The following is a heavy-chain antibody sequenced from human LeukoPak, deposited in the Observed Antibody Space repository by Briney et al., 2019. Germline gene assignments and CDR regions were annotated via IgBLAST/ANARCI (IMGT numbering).Heavy chain of an antibody. V-gene: IGHV4-34*01. Sequence: SETLSLTCAVYGGSFSGYYWSWIRQPPGKGLEWIGEINHSGSTNYNPSLKSRVTISVDTSKNQFSLKLSSVTAADTAVYYCARGYCSSTSCYFDYWGQGTLVTVSS. J-gene: IGHJ4*02. D-gene: IGHD2-2*01. CDR1: GGSFSGYY. CDR3: ARGYCSSTSCYFDY. CDR2: INHSGST.